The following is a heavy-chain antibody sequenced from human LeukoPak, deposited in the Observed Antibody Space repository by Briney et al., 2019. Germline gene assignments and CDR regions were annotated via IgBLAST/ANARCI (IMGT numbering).Heavy chain of an antibody. CDR1: GGSISSYY. CDR2: IYTSGST. J-gene: IGHJ5*02. D-gene: IGHD5-12*01. V-gene: IGHV4-4*07. CDR3: ARVYSGYDYNWFDP. Sequence: PSETLSLTCTVSGGSISSYYWSWIRQPAGKGLEWIGRIYTSGSTNYNPSLKSRVTMSVDTSKNQFSLKLSSVTAADTAVYYCARVYSGYDYNWFDPWGQGTLVTVSS.